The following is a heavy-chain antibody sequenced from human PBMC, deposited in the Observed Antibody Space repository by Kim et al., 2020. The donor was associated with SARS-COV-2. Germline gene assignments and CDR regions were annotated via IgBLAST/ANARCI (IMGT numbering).Heavy chain of an antibody. CDR1: GITLSTYA. D-gene: IGHD3-3*02. Sequence: GGSLRLSCAASGITLSTYAMNWVRQAPGKGLEWVSSINYSGGSTYYADSVQGRFSISRDNFKNTVFLQMNSLRVDDTAVYFCAKVAFKWIDRDAFDVWG. J-gene: IGHJ3*01. CDR3: AKVAFKWIDRDAFDV. V-gene: IGHV3-23*01. CDR2: INYSGGST.